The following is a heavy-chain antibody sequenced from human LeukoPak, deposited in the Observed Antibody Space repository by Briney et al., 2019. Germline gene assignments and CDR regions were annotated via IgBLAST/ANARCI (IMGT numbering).Heavy chain of an antibody. CDR3: ARVVAGIDWFDP. CDR1: GFTFSSYS. V-gene: IGHV3-48*02. CDR2: ISSGSGSI. J-gene: IGHJ5*02. D-gene: IGHD2-21*01. Sequence: GGSLRLSCAASGFTFSSYSMNWDRQAPGKGLEWVSYISSGSGSIYYADSVKGRFTISRDNAKNSLYLQLNSLRDEDTAVYYCARVVAGIDWFDPWGQGTLVTVSS.